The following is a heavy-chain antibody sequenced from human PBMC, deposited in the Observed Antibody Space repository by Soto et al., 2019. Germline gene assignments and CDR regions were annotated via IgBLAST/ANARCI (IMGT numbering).Heavy chain of an antibody. CDR1: GGSIRKCC. CDR3: ARAAYGSGNDYARHYYYAMDV. D-gene: IGHD3-10*01. CDR2: ILYTGNT. Sequence: SEKLPHRYSGSGGSIRKCCWSVTRQPLGKGLEWLGYILYTGNTNYNPSLKSRVTISVDTSKNQVSLELTSVTTADTAVYFCARAAYGSGNDYARHYYYAMDVWCQGNTVT. V-gene: IGHV4-59*01. J-gene: IGHJ6*02.